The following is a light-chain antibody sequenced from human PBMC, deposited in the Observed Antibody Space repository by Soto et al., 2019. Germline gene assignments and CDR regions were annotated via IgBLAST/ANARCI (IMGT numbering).Light chain of an antibody. J-gene: IGKJ4*01. CDR1: QSVSSSY. V-gene: IGKV3D-20*02. CDR2: GAS. CDR3: QQRNNWPLT. Sequence: EIVLSQSPGTLSLSPGERATLPCRASQSVSSSYLAWYQQIPGQAPRRLIYGASSRATGIPDRFSGSGSGTDFTLTISRLEPEDFAVYYCQQRNNWPLTFGGGTKVDI.